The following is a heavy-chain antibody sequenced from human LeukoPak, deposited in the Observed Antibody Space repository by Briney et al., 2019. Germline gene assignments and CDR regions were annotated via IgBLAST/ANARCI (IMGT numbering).Heavy chain of an antibody. V-gene: IGHV4-34*01. CDR1: GGSFSGYY. CDR3: ARQTMFDYYGSGSYDY. Sequence: SETLSLTCAVYGGSFSGYYWSWIRQPPGKGLEWIGEINHSGSTNYNPSLKSRVTISVDTSKNQFSLKLSSVTAADTAVYYCARQTMFDYYGSGSYDYWGQGTLVTVSS. CDR2: INHSGST. J-gene: IGHJ4*02. D-gene: IGHD3-10*01.